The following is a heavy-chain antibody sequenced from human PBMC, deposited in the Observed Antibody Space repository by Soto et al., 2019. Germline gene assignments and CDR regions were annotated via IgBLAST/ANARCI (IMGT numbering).Heavy chain of an antibody. CDR1: GFIFSGSA. Sequence: EVQLVESGGGLVQPGGSLKLSCATSGFIFSGSAMHWVRQASGKGLEWVGRIKSGPNNYATSYAASVKGRFTISRDDSRDTAYLQMDSLKTEDTAVYYCSRSIAESGQTLFDFWGQGTPVTVSS. D-gene: IGHD6-13*01. CDR3: SRSIAESGQTLFDF. V-gene: IGHV3-73*02. J-gene: IGHJ4*02. CDR2: IKSGPNNYAT.